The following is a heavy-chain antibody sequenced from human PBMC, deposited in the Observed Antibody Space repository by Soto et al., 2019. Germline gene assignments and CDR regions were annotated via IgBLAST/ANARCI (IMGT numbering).Heavy chain of an antibody. D-gene: IGHD6-6*01. CDR2: ISYDGSNK. Sequence: GGSLRLSCAASGFTFSSYAMHWVRQAPGKGLEWVAVISYDGSNKYYADSVKGRFTISRDNSKNTLYLQMNSLRAEDTAVYYCARIAANDAFDIWGQGTMVTVSS. CDR1: GFTFSSYA. CDR3: ARIAANDAFDI. V-gene: IGHV3-30-3*01. J-gene: IGHJ3*02.